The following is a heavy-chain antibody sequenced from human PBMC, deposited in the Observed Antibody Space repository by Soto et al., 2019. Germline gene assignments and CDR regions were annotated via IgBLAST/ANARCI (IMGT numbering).Heavy chain of an antibody. CDR1: GGTFSSYA. CDR2: IIPIFGTA. CDR3: ARDRRDGYNLNAFDI. V-gene: IGHV1-69*13. D-gene: IGHD5-12*01. J-gene: IGHJ3*02. Sequence: GASVKVSCKASGGTFSSYAISWVRQAPGQGLEWMGRIIPIFGTANYAQKFQGRVTITADESTSTAYMELSSLRSEDTAVYYCARDRRDGYNLNAFDIWGQGTMVTVSS.